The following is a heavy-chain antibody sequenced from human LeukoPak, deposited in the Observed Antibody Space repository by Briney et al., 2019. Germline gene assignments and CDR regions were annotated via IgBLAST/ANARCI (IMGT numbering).Heavy chain of an antibody. Sequence: GGSLRLSCAASGFTFSSYSMNWVRQAPGKGLEWVSYISSSSSYIYYADSVKGRFTISRDNAKNSLYLQMNSLRAEGTAVYYCVRGVELTGYSDYWGRGTLVTVSS. V-gene: IGHV3-21*01. D-gene: IGHD3-9*01. CDR3: VRGVELTGYSDY. J-gene: IGHJ4*02. CDR1: GFTFSSYS. CDR2: ISSSSSYI.